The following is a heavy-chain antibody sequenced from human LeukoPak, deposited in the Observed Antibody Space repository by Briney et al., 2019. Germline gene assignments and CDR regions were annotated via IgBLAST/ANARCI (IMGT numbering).Heavy chain of an antibody. D-gene: IGHD3-10*01. V-gene: IGHV3-23*01. J-gene: IGHJ4*02. CDR3: AKDPTYYYGSGSYFDD. CDR2: ISGSGGST. CDR1: GFTFSSYA. Sequence: PGGSLRLSCAASGFTFSSYAMSWVRQAPGKGLEWVSAISGSGGSTYYADPVKGRFTISRDNSKNTLYLQMNSLRAEDTAVYYCAKDPTYYYGSGSYFDDWGQGTLVTVSS.